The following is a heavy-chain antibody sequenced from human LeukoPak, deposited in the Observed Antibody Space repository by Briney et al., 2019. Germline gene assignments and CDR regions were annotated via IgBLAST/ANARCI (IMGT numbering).Heavy chain of an antibody. CDR1: GGSISGYY. CDR2: IYYNGIS. J-gene: IGHJ5*02. CDR3: ARRRAGRDWFDP. V-gene: IGHV4-59*08. D-gene: IGHD6-19*01. Sequence: SETLSLTCTVSGGSISGYYWSWIRQPPGKGLEWIAYIYYNGISNYNPSLKSRVIISVDSSKNQFSLKLSSVTATDTAVYYCARRRAGRDWFDPWGQGTLVTVSS.